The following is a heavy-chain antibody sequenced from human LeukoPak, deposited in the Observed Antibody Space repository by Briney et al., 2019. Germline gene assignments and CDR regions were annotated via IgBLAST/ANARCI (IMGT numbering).Heavy chain of an antibody. V-gene: IGHV4-39*01. CDR2: TYYSGST. J-gene: IGHJ1*01. D-gene: IGHD6-19*01. Sequence: SETLSLTCTVSGGSISSSSYYWGWIRQPPGKGLEWIGSTYYSGSTYYNPSLKSRVTISVDTSKNQFSLKLSSVTAADTAVYYCARHRGEWLGREYFQHWGQGTLVTVSS. CDR1: GGSISSSSYY. CDR3: ARHRGEWLGREYFQH.